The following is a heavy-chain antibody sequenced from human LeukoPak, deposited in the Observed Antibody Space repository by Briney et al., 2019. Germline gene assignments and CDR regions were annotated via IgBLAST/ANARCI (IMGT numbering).Heavy chain of an antibody. CDR1: GFSISSDNY. Sequence: SETLSLTCVVSGFSISSDNYWGWIRQPPGKGLEWIGNIYHTGSTYYNPSLKSRATISVDTSKNQFSLKLNSVTAADTAVYYCARLANDLIAAIDYWGQGTLVTVSS. D-gene: IGHD6-13*01. CDR3: ARLANDLIAAIDY. V-gene: IGHV4-38-2*01. CDR2: IYHTGST. J-gene: IGHJ4*02.